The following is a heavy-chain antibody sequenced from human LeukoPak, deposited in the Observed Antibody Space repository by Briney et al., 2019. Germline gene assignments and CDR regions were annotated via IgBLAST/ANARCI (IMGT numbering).Heavy chain of an antibody. J-gene: IGHJ4*02. CDR2: ISYSSSPI. CDR3: ARDSYESSGYYYVSDY. Sequence: GGSLRLSCAASGFTFSTYSMNWVRQAPGKGLEWVSYISYSSSPIYYADSVKGRFTISRDNAKNSLYLRMNSLREEDAAVYYCARDSYESSGYYYVSDYWGEGTLVSVSS. V-gene: IGHV3-48*02. CDR1: GFTFSTYS. D-gene: IGHD3-22*01.